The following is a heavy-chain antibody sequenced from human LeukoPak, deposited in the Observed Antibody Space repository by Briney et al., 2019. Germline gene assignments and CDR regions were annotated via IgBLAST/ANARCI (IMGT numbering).Heavy chain of an antibody. CDR1: GGSFSGYY. CDR3: ARALYSMTTVTTEYWFDY. J-gene: IGHJ4*02. Sequence: KASETLSLTCAVYGGSFSGYYWSWIRQPPGKGLEWIGYIYYSGSTYYNPSLQSRVIISVDTSKNQFSLKLTSVTAADTAVYYCARALYSMTTVTTEYWFDYWGQGTLVTVSS. CDR2: IYYSGST. V-gene: IGHV4-30-4*01. D-gene: IGHD4-17*01.